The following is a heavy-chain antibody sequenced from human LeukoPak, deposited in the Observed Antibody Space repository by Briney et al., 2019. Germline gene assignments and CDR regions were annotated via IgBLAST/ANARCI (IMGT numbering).Heavy chain of an antibody. CDR3: AKADIAAVDY. J-gene: IGHJ4*02. V-gene: IGHV3-66*01. CDR1: GFTVSNNY. CDR2: IYSVGST. Sequence: GGSLRLSCAASGFTVSNNYMSWVRQTPGKGLEWVSVIYSVGSTYYADSVKGRFTISGDNSKNTLYLQMNSLRVEDTAVYYCAKADIAAVDYWGQGTLVTVSS. D-gene: IGHD6-13*01.